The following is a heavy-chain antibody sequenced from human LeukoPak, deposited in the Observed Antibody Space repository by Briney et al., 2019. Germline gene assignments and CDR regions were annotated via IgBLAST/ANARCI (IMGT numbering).Heavy chain of an antibody. CDR3: ARGGDYYDIDY. CDR2: IYYSGST. Sequence: PSETLSLTCTVSGGSISIYYWRWIRQPPGKGLEWIGYIYYSGSTNYNPSLKSRVTISVDTSKNQFSLKLSSVTAADTAVYYCARGGDYYDIDYWGQGTLVTVSS. D-gene: IGHD3-22*01. CDR1: GGSISIYY. V-gene: IGHV4-59*01. J-gene: IGHJ4*02.